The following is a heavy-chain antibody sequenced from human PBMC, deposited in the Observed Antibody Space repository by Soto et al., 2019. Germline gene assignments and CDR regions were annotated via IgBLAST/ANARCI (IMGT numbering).Heavy chain of an antibody. J-gene: IGHJ4*02. Sequence: EVQMVGSGGGLVQPGGSLRLSCAASGFTFTNYWMNWVRQAPGKGLEWVANIKEDGSEMNYVDSVKGRFTISRDKAKNSVYLQMNSLRAEDTAVYYCLSFWTDSWGQGTLVTVSS. V-gene: IGHV3-7*03. CDR3: LSFWTDS. CDR2: IKEDGSEM. D-gene: IGHD1-1*01. CDR1: GFTFTNYW.